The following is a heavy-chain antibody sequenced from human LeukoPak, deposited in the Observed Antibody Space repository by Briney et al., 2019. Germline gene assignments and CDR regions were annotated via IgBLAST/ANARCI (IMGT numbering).Heavy chain of an antibody. CDR2: IYYSGST. J-gene: IGHJ2*01. CDR1: GGSISSYY. Sequence: SETLSLTCTVSGGSISSYYWSWIRQPPGKGLEWIGYIYYSGSTNYNPSLKSRVTISVDTSKNQFSLKLSSVTAADTAVYYCARGDIAAVYWYFDLWGRGTLVTVSS. V-gene: IGHV4-59*01. D-gene: IGHD6-13*01. CDR3: ARGDIAAVYWYFDL.